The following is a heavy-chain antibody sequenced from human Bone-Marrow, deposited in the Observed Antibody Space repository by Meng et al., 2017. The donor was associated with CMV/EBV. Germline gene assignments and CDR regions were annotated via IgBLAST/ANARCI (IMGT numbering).Heavy chain of an antibody. CDR1: GFTFSSYW. J-gene: IGHJ5*02. V-gene: IGHV3-7*03. CDR2: IKQDGSEK. D-gene: IGHD2-15*01. CDR3: ANVVVAAKLRWWFDP. Sequence: GESLKISCAASGFTFSSYWMSWVRQAPGKGLEWVANIKQDGSEKYYVDSVKGRFTISRDNAKNSLYLQMNSLRAEDTAVYYCANVVVAAKLRWWFDPWGQGTLVTVSS.